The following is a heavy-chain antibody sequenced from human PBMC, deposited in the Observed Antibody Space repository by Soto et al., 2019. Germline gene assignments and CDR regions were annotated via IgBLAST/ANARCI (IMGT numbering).Heavy chain of an antibody. Sequence: SQTLSLTCAISGDSVSSNSAAWNWIRQSPSRGLEWLGRTYYRSKWYNDYAVSVKSRITINPDTSKNQFSLQLNSVTPEDTAVYYCARDFFKIAVAGPETIYYYYGMDVWGQGTTVTVSS. CDR2: TYYRSKWYN. CDR1: GDSVSSNSAA. V-gene: IGHV6-1*01. J-gene: IGHJ6*02. D-gene: IGHD6-19*01. CDR3: ARDFFKIAVAGPETIYYYYGMDV.